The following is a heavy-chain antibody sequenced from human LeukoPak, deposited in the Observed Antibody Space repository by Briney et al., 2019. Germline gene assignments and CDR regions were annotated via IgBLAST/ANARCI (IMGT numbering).Heavy chain of an antibody. Sequence: ASVKVSCKASGGTFSSYAISWVRQAPGQGLEWMGWISAYNGNTNYAQKLQGRVTMTTDTSTSTAYMELRSLRSDDTAVYYCARDQGNPYDYWGQGTLVTVSS. CDR1: GGTFSSYA. V-gene: IGHV1-18*01. CDR3: ARDQGNPYDY. CDR2: ISAYNGNT. D-gene: IGHD4-23*01. J-gene: IGHJ4*02.